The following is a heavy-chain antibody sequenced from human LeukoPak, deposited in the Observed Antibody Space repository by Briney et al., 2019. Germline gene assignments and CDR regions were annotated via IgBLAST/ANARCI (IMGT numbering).Heavy chain of an antibody. CDR3: ARAPYYDILTGYYKY. V-gene: IGHV1-2*02. CDR2: INPNSGGT. CDR1: GYTFTGYY. Sequence: GASVKVSCKASGYTFTGYYMHWVRQAPGQGLEWMGWINPNSGGTNYAQKFQGRVTMTRDTSISTAYMELSRLRSDDTAVYYCARAPYYDILTGYYKYWGQGTLVTVSS. D-gene: IGHD3-9*01. J-gene: IGHJ4*02.